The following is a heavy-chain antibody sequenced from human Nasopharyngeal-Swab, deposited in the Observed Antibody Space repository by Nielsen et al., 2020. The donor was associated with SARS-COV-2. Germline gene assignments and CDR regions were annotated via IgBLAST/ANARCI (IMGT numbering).Heavy chain of an antibody. CDR2: ISGDSDST. J-gene: IGHJ4*02. CDR3: ARRIAVAHFDY. CDR1: GFTFSNFA. D-gene: IGHD6-19*01. V-gene: IGHV3-23*01. Sequence: GESLKISCAASGFTFSNFAMSWVRQAPGKGLEWVSVISGDSDSTYYTDSVRGRFTISRDNSKNTLYLQMNSLRAEDTAVYYCARRIAVAHFDYWGQGTLVTVSS.